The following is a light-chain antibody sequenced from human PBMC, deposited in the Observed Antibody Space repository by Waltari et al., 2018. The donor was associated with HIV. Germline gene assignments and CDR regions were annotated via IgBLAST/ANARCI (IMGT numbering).Light chain of an antibody. CDR3: QAWDSGTIV. Sequence: SYDLTQPPSVSVSSGQTATVTCSGVNLGQKHVSWYQQRSGQSPVLVIYQDTKRPPGIPERFFGSTSENTATLTINETQPLDEAHYSCQAWDSGTIVFGGGTNLTVL. J-gene: IGLJ3*02. V-gene: IGLV3-1*01. CDR1: NLGQKH. CDR2: QDT.